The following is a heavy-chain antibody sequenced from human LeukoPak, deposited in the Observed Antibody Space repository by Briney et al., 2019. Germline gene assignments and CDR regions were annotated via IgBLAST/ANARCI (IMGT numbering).Heavy chain of an antibody. D-gene: IGHD3-22*01. CDR1: GFTVSSNY. V-gene: IGHV3-66*04. CDR3: ASHLNYYYDSSGLAFDI. J-gene: IGHJ3*02. Sequence: GGSLRLSCAASGFTVSSNYMSWVRQAPGKGLEWVSVIYSGGSTYYADSVKGRFTISRDNSKNTLYLQMNSLRAEDTAVYYCASHLNYYYDSSGLAFDIWGQGTMVTVSS. CDR2: IYSGGST.